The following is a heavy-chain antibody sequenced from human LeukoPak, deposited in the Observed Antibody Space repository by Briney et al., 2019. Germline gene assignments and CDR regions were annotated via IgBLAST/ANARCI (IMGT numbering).Heavy chain of an antibody. V-gene: IGHV4-59*01. Sequence: PSETLSLTCTVSGGSISSYYWSWIRQPPGKGLEWIGYIYYSGSAIYNPSLKSRVTISVDPSKSQFSLNLSSVTAADTAVYYCARLGYSSSWYVFDYWGQGTLVTVSS. CDR2: IYYSGSA. J-gene: IGHJ4*02. CDR1: GGSISSYY. D-gene: IGHD6-13*01. CDR3: ARLGYSSSWYVFDY.